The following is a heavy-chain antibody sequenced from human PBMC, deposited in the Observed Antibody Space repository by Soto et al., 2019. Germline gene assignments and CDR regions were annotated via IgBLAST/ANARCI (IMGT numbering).Heavy chain of an antibody. V-gene: IGHV4-59*01. J-gene: IGHJ4*02. CDR1: GASISTYY. Sequence: QVQLQESGPGLVKASETLSVACTVSGASISTYYWSWIRQPPGQGLEWIGYIYHTENSNYNPSLKTRVTIAVDTSKNQFSLKLSSVTAADTAVYYCARGRGFGEHYFDSWGQGTLLTASS. CDR3: ARGRGFGEHYFDS. D-gene: IGHD3-10*01. CDR2: IYHTENS.